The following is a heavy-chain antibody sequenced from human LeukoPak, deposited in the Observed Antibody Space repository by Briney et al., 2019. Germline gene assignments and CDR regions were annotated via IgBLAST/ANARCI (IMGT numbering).Heavy chain of an antibody. J-gene: IGHJ4*02. CDR2: IAVSGGGP. CDR1: GFSFSSYA. CDR3: AKGGIGSSPGLDS. Sequence: PGGSLRLSCAASGFSFSSYAMSWVRQAPGKGLEWVSSIAVSGGGPYYGDSVKGRFTISRDNSKNTVYLQMNTLSAEDTATYSCAKGGIGSSPGLDSWGQGTLVTVSP. V-gene: IGHV3-23*01. D-gene: IGHD5-18*01.